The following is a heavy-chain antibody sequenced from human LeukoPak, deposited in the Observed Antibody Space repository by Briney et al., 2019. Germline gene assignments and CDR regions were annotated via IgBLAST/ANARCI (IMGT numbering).Heavy chain of an antibody. D-gene: IGHD3-3*01. CDR2: IYYSGST. Sequence: SESLSLTCTVSGGSISSSSYYWGWIRQPPGKGLEWIGSIYYSGSTYYNPSLKSRVTISVDTSKNQFSLKLSSVTAADTAVYYCARRTTNYDFWSGYYPHTDYCGQGTLVTVSS. CDR3: ARRTTNYDFWSGYYPHTDY. CDR1: GGSISSSSYY. V-gene: IGHV4-39*01. J-gene: IGHJ4*02.